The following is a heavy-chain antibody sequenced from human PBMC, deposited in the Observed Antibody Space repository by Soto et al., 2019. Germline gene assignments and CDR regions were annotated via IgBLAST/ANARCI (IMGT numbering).Heavy chain of an antibody. Sequence: SETLSLTCTVSGGSISSGGYYWSWIRHHPGKGLEWIGYIYYIGSTYYNPSLKSRVTISVDTSKNQFSLKLSSVTAADTAVYYCARALGAWLFPNYYYYGMDVWGQGTTVTV. CDR2: IYYIGST. J-gene: IGHJ6*02. CDR3: ARALGAWLFPNYYYYGMDV. V-gene: IGHV4-31*03. CDR1: GGSISSGGYY. D-gene: IGHD3-22*01.